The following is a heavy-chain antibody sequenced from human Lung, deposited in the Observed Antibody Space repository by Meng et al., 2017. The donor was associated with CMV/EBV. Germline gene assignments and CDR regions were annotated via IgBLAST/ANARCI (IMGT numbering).Heavy chain of an antibody. CDR3: AKGSKKGSGSYYSYGMDV. CDR1: GFTFSSYA. J-gene: IGHJ6*02. Sequence: ESLKISXAASGFTFSSYAMSWVRQAPGKGLEWVSAISGSGGSTYYADSVKGRFTISRDNSKNTLYLQMNSLRAEDTAVYYCAKGSKKGSGSYYSYGMDVWGQGTTVTVSS. V-gene: IGHV3-23*01. CDR2: ISGSGGST. D-gene: IGHD3-10*01.